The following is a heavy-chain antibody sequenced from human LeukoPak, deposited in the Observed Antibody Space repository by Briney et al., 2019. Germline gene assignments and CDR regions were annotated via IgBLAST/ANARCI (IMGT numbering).Heavy chain of an antibody. CDR2: ISYDGSNK. CDR3: AKDSSYRAFDI. J-gene: IGHJ3*02. D-gene: IGHD3-16*02. Sequence: GGSLRLSCAASGFTFSSYGMHWVRQAPGKGLEWVAVISYDGSNKYYADSVKGRFTISRDNSKNTLYLQMNSLRAEDTALYYCAKDSSYRAFDIWGQGTMVTVSS. CDR1: GFTFSSYG. V-gene: IGHV3-30*18.